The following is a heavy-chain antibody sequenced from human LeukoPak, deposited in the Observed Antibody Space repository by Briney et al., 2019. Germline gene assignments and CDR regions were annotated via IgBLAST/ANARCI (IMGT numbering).Heavy chain of an antibody. CDR1: GGSISSYY. V-gene: IGHV4-59*01. Sequence: PSETLSLTCTVSGGSISSYYWSWIRQPPGKGLEWIGYIYYSGSTNYNPSLKSRVTKSVDTSKNQFSLKLSSVTAADTAVYYCARVEGSGSSGAFDIWGQGTMVTVSS. CDR3: ARVEGSGSSGAFDI. D-gene: IGHD3-10*01. CDR2: IYYSGST. J-gene: IGHJ3*02.